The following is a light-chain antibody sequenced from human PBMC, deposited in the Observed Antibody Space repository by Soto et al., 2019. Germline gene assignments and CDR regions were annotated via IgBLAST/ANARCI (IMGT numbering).Light chain of an antibody. CDR3: QTWGTGHWV. CDR1: SGHSSYA. Sequence: QSVLTQSPSASASLGASVKLTCTLSSGHSSYAIAWHQQQPEKGPRYLMKLNSDGSHNKGDGIPDRFSGSSSGAERYLTISSLQSEDEADYYCQTWGTGHWVFGGGTKLTVL. V-gene: IGLV4-69*01. CDR2: LNSDGSH. J-gene: IGLJ3*02.